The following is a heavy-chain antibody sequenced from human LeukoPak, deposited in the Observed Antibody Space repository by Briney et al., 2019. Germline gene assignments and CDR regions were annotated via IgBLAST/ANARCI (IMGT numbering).Heavy chain of an antibody. J-gene: IGHJ5*02. CDR3: APVRAGYSISFDP. D-gene: IGHD6-13*01. Sequence: NPSETLSLTCTVSGGSISSYYWSWIRQPPGKGLEWIGEINHSGSTNYNPSLKSRVTISVDTSKNQFSLKLSSVTAADTAVYYCAPVRAGYSISFDPWGQGTLVTVSS. CDR1: GGSISSYY. V-gene: IGHV4-34*01. CDR2: INHSGST.